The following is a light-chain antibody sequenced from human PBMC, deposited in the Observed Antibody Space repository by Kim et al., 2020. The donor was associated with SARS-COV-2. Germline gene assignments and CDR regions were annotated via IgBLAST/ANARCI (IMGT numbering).Light chain of an antibody. CDR2: QNR. J-gene: IGLJ2*01. CDR1: KLGDKY. V-gene: IGLV3-1*01. CDR3: QAWDSSTVV. Sequence: SVSPGQTASITCSGDKLGDKYLSWFQQKSGESPVLVIYQNRKRPSGIPERFSGSNSGNTATLTIRGTQAMDEAEYFCQAWDSSTVVFGGGTQLTVL.